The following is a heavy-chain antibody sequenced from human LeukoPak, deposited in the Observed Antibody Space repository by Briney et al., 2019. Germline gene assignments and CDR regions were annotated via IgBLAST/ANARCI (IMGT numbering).Heavy chain of an antibody. CDR3: ARESTVGPIQTDALDI. V-gene: IGHV3-74*01. CDR1: GFTFSTYW. J-gene: IGHJ3*02. D-gene: IGHD1-26*01. CDR2: INSEETVA. Sequence: GGSLRLSCAASGFTFSTYWMHWVRQAPGKGLVWVSRINSEETVANYADSVRGRFTISRDNAKNTLYLQMNSLGAEDTAVYYCARESTVGPIQTDALDIWGQGTMVTVSS.